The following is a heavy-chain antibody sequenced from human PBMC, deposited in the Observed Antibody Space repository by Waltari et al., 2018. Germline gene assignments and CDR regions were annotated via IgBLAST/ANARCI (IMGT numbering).Heavy chain of an antibody. V-gene: IGHV2-5*01. CDR1: GFALSPSGVG. CDR2: LYWNDDK. J-gene: IGHJ3*02. CDR3: ARSLLALPVSGASDI. D-gene: IGHD3-10*02. Sequence: QMTLKESGPTLVKPTQTLTLTCTFSGFALSPSGVGLAWIRQPPGKALAWLAVLYWNDDKRYSPSLKSRLTITRGTSNNQVVLTMANMDPVDTGTYYCARSLLALPVSGASDIWGQGTMVFVSS.